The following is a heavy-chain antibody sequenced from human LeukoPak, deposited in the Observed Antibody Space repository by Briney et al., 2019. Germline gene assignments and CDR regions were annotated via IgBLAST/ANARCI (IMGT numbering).Heavy chain of an antibody. D-gene: IGHD5-12*01. CDR1: GFTFEDHG. V-gene: IGHV3-20*01. CDR2: INWNSGSK. Sequence: GSLRLSCATSGFTFEDHGLSWVRQAPGKGLEWVSGINWNSGSKRYAASVKGRYTISRDNARNSVYLEVTSLRVEDTAFYHCVRHFNSVATMQIDYWGQGILVSVSS. J-gene: IGHJ4*02. CDR3: VRHFNSVATMQIDY.